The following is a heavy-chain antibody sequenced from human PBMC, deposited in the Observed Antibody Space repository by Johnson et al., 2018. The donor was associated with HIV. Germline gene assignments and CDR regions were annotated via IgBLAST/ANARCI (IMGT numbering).Heavy chain of an antibody. J-gene: IGHJ3*02. CDR2: ISYDANNK. CDR1: GYTFSSYA. CDR3: ARGRGALDI. V-gene: IGHV3-30-3*01. D-gene: IGHD3-16*01. Sequence: QVQLVESGGGVVQPGRSLRLSCAASGYTFSSYAMHWVRQAPGKGLEWVAVISYDANNKYYADSVKGRFTISRDNSKNTLYLQMNSLRAEDTAVYYCARGRGALDIWGQGTKVTVSS.